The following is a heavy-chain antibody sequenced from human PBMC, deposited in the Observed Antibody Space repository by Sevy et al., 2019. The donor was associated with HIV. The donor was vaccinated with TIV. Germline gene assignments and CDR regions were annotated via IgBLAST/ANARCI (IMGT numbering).Heavy chain of an antibody. D-gene: IGHD5-12*01. CDR2: ITRNSYEAYSGTT. Sequence: GGSLRLSCTTSGFTFDDYAMSWFRQAPGKGLEWVAFITRNSYEAYSGTTDYAASVKGRFIISRDDSKSNAYLQMNSLKTEDTAVYYCARGLATADTPEYYFDSWGQGTLVTVSS. CDR1: GFTFDDYA. J-gene: IGHJ4*02. V-gene: IGHV3-49*03. CDR3: ARGLATADTPEYYFDS.